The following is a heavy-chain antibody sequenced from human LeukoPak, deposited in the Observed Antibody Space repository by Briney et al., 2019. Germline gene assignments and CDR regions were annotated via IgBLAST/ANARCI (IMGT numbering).Heavy chain of an antibody. CDR2: INHSGST. J-gene: IGHJ4*02. V-gene: IGHV4-34*01. CDR1: GGSFSGYY. CDR3: ARGGNIVVVTTYYFDY. D-gene: IGHD2-21*02. Sequence: SETLSLTCAVYGGSFSGYYWSWIRQPPGKGLEWIGEINHSGSTNYNPSLKSRVTISVDTSKNQFSLKLSSVTAADTAVYYCARGGNIVVVTTYYFDYWGQGTLVTVSS.